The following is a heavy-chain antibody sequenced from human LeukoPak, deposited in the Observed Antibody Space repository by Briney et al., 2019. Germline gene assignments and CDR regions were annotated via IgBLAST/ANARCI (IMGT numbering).Heavy chain of an antibody. CDR3: VRGGSGYDQFDY. D-gene: IGHD5-12*01. J-gene: IGHJ4*02. V-gene: IGHV4-59*01. CDR2: IYYSGKN. Sequence: SETLSLTCTVSGGSISSYYWSWIRQPPGKGLEWIGYIYYSGKNNYNPSLKSRVTISVDMSKNQFSLKLSSVTAADTAVYFCVRGGSGYDQFDYWGQGTLVTVSS. CDR1: GGSISSYY.